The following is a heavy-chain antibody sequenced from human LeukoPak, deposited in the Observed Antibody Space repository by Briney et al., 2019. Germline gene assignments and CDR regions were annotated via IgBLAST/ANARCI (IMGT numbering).Heavy chain of an antibody. CDR3: ANDAIPTFSDYYYYYMDV. Sequence: PSETLSLTCTVSGGSISSYYWSWIRQPAGKGLEWIGRIYSSGSTNYNPSLKSRVTMSVDTSKKQSSLKLSSVTAADTAVYYWANDAIPTFSDYYYYYMDVWGKGTTVTVSS. V-gene: IGHV4-4*07. J-gene: IGHJ6*03. CDR1: GGSISSYY. D-gene: IGHD2/OR15-2a*01. CDR2: IYSSGST.